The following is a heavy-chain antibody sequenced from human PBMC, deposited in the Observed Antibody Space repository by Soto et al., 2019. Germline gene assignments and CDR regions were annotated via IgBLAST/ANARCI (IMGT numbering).Heavy chain of an antibody. CDR2: ISNSGRT. J-gene: IGHJ5*02. CDR1: GDSISRGPYY. CDR3: ASARQYCDCDFDP. V-gene: IGHV4-31*03. D-gene: IGHD3-9*01. Sequence: QVQLQESGPGLVKPSQTLSLTCTVSGDSISRGPYYWTWIRQHPGKRLECVGYISNSGRTYDNPSLKSRLTIALDTPENQFSLRLTSVTAADTAMYYWASARQYCDCDFDPWGQGTLVTFSS.